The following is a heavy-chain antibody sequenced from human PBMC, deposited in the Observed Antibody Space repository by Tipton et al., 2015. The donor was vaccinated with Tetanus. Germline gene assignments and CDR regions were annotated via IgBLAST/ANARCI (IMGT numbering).Heavy chain of an antibody. CDR1: GFTFNGYG. Sequence: SLRLSCAASGFTFNGYGMHWVRQAPGKGLEWLALVWYDGSKQYYADSVKGRFTISRDNSKNTVDLQMNNLRDEDTAVYYCAREGSFVCGGPVASGGQGSLVSVSS. CDR2: VWYDGSKQ. CDR3: AREGSFVCGGPVAS. J-gene: IGHJ4*02. V-gene: IGHV3-33*01. D-gene: IGHD2-2*01.